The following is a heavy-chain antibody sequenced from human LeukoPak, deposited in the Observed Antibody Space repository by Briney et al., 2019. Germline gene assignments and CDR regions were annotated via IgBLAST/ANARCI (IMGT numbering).Heavy chain of an antibody. CDR2: IWYDGSNK. Sequence: PGGSMTLSCAASGFTFSSYGMHWVRQAPGKGLEWVAVIWYDGSNKYYADSVKGRFTISRDNSKNTLYLQMNSLRAEDTAVYYCAREAFVYCSSTSCYPYAFDIWGQGTMVTVSS. D-gene: IGHD2-2*01. V-gene: IGHV3-33*01. CDR1: GFTFSSYG. CDR3: AREAFVYCSSTSCYPYAFDI. J-gene: IGHJ3*02.